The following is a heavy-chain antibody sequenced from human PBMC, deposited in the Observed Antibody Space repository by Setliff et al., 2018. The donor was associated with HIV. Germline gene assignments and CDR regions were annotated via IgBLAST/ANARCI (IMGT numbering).Heavy chain of an antibody. CDR2: INPNSGDT. V-gene: IGHV1-2*02. J-gene: IGHJ4*02. CDR1: GYTFTGYY. D-gene: IGHD2-2*01. Sequence: ASGKVSCKASGYTFTGYYMHWVRQAPGQGLEWVGWINPNSGDTNYAQKFQGRVTMTRDTTITTVYMELTRLRSDDTAMFYCAVMGYCGGNSCYRTEGFDYWGQGTLVTVSS. CDR3: AVMGYCGGNSCYRTEGFDY.